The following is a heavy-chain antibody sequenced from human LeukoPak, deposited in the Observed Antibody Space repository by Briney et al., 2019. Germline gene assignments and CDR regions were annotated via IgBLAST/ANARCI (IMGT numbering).Heavy chain of an antibody. CDR2: IYHSGST. CDR1: GYSISSGYY. J-gene: IGHJ6*03. CDR3: ARDHGPDYYYYMDV. D-gene: IGHD3/OR15-3a*01. Sequence: SETLSLTCTVSGYSISSGYYWGWIRQPPGKGLEWIGSIYHSGSTYYNPSLKSRVTISVDTSKNQFSLKLSSVTAADTAVYYCARDHGPDYYYYMDVWGKGTTVTVSS. V-gene: IGHV4-38-2*02.